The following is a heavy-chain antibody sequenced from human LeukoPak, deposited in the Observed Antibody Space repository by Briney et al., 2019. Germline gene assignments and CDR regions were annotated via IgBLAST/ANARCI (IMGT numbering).Heavy chain of an antibody. CDR3: ARGWYSTSSGWFDP. CDR1: GGSISSSSYY. V-gene: IGHV4-39*02. CDR2: IYYTGSP. D-gene: IGHD6-6*01. J-gene: IGHJ5*02. Sequence: SETLSLTCTVSGGSISSSSYYWGWIRQPPGKGLEWIGSIYYTGSPYYNPSLKSRVTMSVDTSKNLFSLKLNSVTAADTAVYFCARGWYSTSSGWFDPWGQGTLVTVSS.